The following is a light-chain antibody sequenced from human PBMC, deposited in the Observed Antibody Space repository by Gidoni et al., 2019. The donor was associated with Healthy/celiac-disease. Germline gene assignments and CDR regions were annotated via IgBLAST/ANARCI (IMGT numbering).Light chain of an antibody. Sequence: EIVFTPSPGTLAVSPGDRATLSCRASQSVSSSYLAWYQQKPGQAPRLLIYGASSRATSIPDRFSGSGSGTDFTITISRLEPEDFAVYYWQQYGSSPGLTFGGXTKVEIK. V-gene: IGKV3-20*01. J-gene: IGKJ4*01. CDR3: QQYGSSPGLT. CDR2: GAS. CDR1: QSVSSSY.